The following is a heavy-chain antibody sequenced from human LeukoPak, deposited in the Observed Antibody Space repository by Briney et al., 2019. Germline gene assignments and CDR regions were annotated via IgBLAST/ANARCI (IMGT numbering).Heavy chain of an antibody. Sequence: GGSLRLSCATSEFTFSAYAMSWVRQAPGKGLEWVANIKQDGSEKYYVDSVKGRFTISRDNAKNSLYLQMNSLRAEDTAVYYCARRAYYYDSSGYRYWGQGTLVTVSS. D-gene: IGHD3-22*01. V-gene: IGHV3-7*01. CDR2: IKQDGSEK. CDR1: EFTFSAYA. J-gene: IGHJ4*02. CDR3: ARRAYYYDSSGYRY.